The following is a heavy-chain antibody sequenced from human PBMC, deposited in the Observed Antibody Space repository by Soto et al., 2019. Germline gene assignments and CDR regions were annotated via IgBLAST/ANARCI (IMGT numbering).Heavy chain of an antibody. CDR2: INPNSGGT. CDR1: GYTFTGYY. Sequence: ASVKVSCKASGYTFTGYYMHWVRQAPGQGFEWMGWINPNSGGTNYAQKFQGWVTMTRDTSISTAYMELSRLRSDDTAVYYCARVSRGTPSKYYFDYWGQGTLVTVSS. V-gene: IGHV1-2*04. CDR3: ARVSRGTPSKYYFDY. D-gene: IGHD1-1*01. J-gene: IGHJ4*02.